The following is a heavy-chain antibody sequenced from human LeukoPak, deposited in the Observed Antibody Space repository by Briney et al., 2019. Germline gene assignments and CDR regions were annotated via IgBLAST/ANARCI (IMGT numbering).Heavy chain of an antibody. CDR2: IYPSGGST. D-gene: IGHD1-7*01. J-gene: IGHJ3*02. V-gene: IGHV1-46*01. Sequence: ASVKVSCKASGYTLTSYFIHWVRQAPGQGLEWMGIIYPSGGSTSYAQKFQGRVTMTRDTSTSTVYMELSSLRSEDTAVYYCARDQDWNYAFDIWGQGTMVTVSS. CDR3: ARDQDWNYAFDI. CDR1: GYTLTSYF.